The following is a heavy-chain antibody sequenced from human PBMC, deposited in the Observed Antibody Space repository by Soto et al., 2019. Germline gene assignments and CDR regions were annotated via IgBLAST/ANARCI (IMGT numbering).Heavy chain of an antibody. D-gene: IGHD3-10*01. V-gene: IGHV3-23*01. CDR2: IGVGVGDR. CDR3: ARVRFGELV. Sequence: EVQLLESGGGLVQPGGSLRLSCAASGFTFSSYAMSWVRQVPGKGLEWVSIIGVGVGDRYYPESVKGRFTISRDNSRDTLYLEMNSLRDEDTAVYYCARVRFGELVWGQGTLVTVSS. CDR1: GFTFSSYA. J-gene: IGHJ4*02.